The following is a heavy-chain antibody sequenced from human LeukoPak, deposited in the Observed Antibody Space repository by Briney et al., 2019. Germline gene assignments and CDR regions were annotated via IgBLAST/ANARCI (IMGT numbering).Heavy chain of an antibody. Sequence: SVKVSCKASGGTFSSYAISWVRQAPGQGLEWMGGIIPIFGTANYAQKFQGRVTITADESTSTANMELSSLRSEDTAVYYCASPGGLPAAASSYAFDIWSQGTMVTVSS. CDR1: GGTFSSYA. J-gene: IGHJ3*02. D-gene: IGHD2-2*01. V-gene: IGHV1-69*13. CDR2: IIPIFGTA. CDR3: ASPGGLPAAASSYAFDI.